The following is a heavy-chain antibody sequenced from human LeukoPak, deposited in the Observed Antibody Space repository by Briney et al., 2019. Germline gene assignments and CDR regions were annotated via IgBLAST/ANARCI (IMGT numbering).Heavy chain of an antibody. J-gene: IGHJ4*02. CDR2: IYYSGST. D-gene: IGHD3-3*01. V-gene: IGHV4-39*07. CDR1: GGSIGSSHYY. CDR3: ARSGFLEWPNFDY. Sequence: SETLSLTCTVAGGSIGSSHYYWGWIRQPPGKGLEWIGTIYYSGSTYYNPSLKSRVTISVDTSKNQFSLKLSSVTAADTAVYYCARSGFLEWPNFDYWGQGTLVTVSS.